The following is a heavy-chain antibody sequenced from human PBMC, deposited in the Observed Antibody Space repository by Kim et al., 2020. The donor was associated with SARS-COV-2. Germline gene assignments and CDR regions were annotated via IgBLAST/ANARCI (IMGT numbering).Heavy chain of an antibody. CDR3: ATGGLLRFLEWPGLFQH. J-gene: IGHJ1*01. CDR1: GYTLTELS. Sequence: ASVKVSCKVSGYTLTELSMHWVRQAPGKGLEWMGGFDPEDGETIYAQKFQGRVTMTEDTSTDTAYMELSSLRSEDTAVYYCATGGLLRFLEWPGLFQHWGQGTLVTVSS. CDR2: FDPEDGET. V-gene: IGHV1-24*01. D-gene: IGHD3-3*01.